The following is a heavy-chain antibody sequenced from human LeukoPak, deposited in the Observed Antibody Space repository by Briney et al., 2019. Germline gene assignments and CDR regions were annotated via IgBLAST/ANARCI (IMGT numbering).Heavy chain of an antibody. CDR1: GFTFSSYA. D-gene: IGHD5-18*01. Sequence: PGGSLRLSCAASGFTFSSYAMSWVRQAPGKGLEWVSVIYSGGSTYYADSVKGRFTISRDNSKNTLYLQMNSLRAEDTAVYYCAREISYGYYFDYWGQGTLVTVSS. J-gene: IGHJ4*02. V-gene: IGHV3-66*01. CDR2: IYSGGST. CDR3: AREISYGYYFDY.